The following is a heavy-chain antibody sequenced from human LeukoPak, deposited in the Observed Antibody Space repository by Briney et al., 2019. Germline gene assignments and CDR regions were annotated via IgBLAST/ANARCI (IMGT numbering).Heavy chain of an antibody. CDR2: IHPEDSYT. CDR1: GYVFIRHW. CDR3: ARQNHYYYYMDV. V-gene: IGHV5-51*01. Sequence: GESLKISCKTSGYVFIRHWIGWVRQVPGKGLEWMWVIHPEDSYTRYNPAFQGQVTVSVDESTSTAYLQLNSLKASDTAIYYCARQNHYYYYMDVWGRGTTVIVSS. J-gene: IGHJ6*03.